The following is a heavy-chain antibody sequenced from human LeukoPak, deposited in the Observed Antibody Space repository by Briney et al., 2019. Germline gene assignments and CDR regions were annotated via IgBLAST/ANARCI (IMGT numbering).Heavy chain of an antibody. J-gene: IGHJ6*03. CDR2: MNPNSGNT. CDR3: ARRLRPDYYYYYMDV. V-gene: IGHV1-8*01. CDR1: GYTFTCYD. D-gene: IGHD5-12*01. Sequence: GASVKVSCKASGYTFTCYDINWVRQATGQGLEWMGWMNPNSGNTGYAQKFQGRVTMTRNTSISTAYMELSSLRSEDTAVYYCARRLRPDYYYYYMDVWGKGTTVTVSS.